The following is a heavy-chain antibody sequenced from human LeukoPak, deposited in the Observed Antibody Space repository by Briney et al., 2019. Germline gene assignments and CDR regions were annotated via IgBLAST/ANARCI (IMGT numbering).Heavy chain of an antibody. D-gene: IGHD4-17*01. Sequence: GGSLRLSCAASGSTFSSYAMHWVRQAPGKGLEWVAVISYDGSNKYYADSVKGRFTISRDNSKNTLYLQMNSLRAEDTAVYYCAREDGDYVSYFDYWGQGTLVTVSS. CDR2: ISYDGSNK. J-gene: IGHJ4*02. V-gene: IGHV3-30*04. CDR1: GSTFSSYA. CDR3: AREDGDYVSYFDY.